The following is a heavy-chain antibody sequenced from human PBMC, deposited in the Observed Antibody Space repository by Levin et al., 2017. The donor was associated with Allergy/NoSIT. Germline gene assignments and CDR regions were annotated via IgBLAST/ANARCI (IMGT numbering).Heavy chain of an antibody. CDR1: GFTFANFH. D-gene: IGHD2-21*02. J-gene: IGHJ4*02. CDR3: ARDITYCGGDCYSPRDF. Sequence: GGSLRLSCAASGFTFANFHMHWVRQAPGKGLEWVAVLWHDGSTEYYADSVQGRFTISRDISKNTLYLQMNSLRVEDPAVYYCARDITYCGGDCYSPRDFWGQGSLVTVSS. V-gene: IGHV3-33*01. CDR2: LWHDGSTE.